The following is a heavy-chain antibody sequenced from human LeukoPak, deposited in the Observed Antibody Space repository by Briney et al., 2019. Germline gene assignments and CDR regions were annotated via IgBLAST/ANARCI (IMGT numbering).Heavy chain of an antibody. CDR2: MNPNSGNT. V-gene: IGHV1-8*03. CDR1: GYTFTRYD. D-gene: IGHD4-17*01. Sequence: ASVKVSCKASGYTFTRYDINWVRQATGQGLEWMGWMNPNSGNTGYAQKFQGRVTITRNTSISTAYMELSSLRTEDTAVYYCASGLYGASPFDYWGQGTLVTVSS. J-gene: IGHJ4*02. CDR3: ASGLYGASPFDY.